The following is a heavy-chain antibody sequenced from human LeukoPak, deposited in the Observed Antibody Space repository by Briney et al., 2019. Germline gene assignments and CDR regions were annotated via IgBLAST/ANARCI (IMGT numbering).Heavy chain of an antibody. CDR1: GFSFSAYA. CDR2: IRYDGINK. J-gene: IGHJ4*02. D-gene: IGHD6-13*01. Sequence: GGSLRLSCAASGFSFSAYAMYWVRQAPGKGPEWVALIRYDGINKYYGDSVKGRFTISRDNSKNMLYLQMKSLRAEDTAVYYCVKTGSGWYGDYWGQGARVTVSS. CDR3: VKTGSGWYGDY. V-gene: IGHV3-30*02.